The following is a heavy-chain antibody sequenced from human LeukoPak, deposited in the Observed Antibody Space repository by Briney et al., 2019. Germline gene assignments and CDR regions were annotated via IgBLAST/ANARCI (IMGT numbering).Heavy chain of an antibody. CDR1: GFTFSSYS. CDR3: ARALGSSSDY. J-gene: IGHJ4*02. CDR2: ISSSSSYI. V-gene: IGHV3-21*01. Sequence: PGGSLRLSCAASGFTFSSYSMNWVRQAPGKGLEWVSSISSSSSYIYYADSVKGRFTISRDNAKNTLYLQMSSLRAEDTAVYYCARALGSSSDYWGQGTLVTVSS. D-gene: IGHD1-26*01.